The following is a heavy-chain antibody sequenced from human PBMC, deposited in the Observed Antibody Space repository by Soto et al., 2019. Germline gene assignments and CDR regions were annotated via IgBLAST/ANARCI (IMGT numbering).Heavy chain of an antibody. V-gene: IGHV3-48*02. CDR2: ISSSSSTI. D-gene: IGHD3-22*01. J-gene: IGHJ5*02. Sequence: GGSLRLSCAASGFTFSSYSMNWVRQAPGKGLEWVSYISSSSSTIYYADTVKGRFTISRDNAKNSLYLQMNSLRDEDTAVYYCARGADYDSSGIRLNWFDPWGQGTLVTVSS. CDR1: GFTFSSYS. CDR3: ARGADYDSSGIRLNWFDP.